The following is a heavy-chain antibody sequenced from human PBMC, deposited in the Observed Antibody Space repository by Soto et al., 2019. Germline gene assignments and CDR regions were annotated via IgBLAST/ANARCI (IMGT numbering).Heavy chain of an antibody. V-gene: IGHV6-1*01. D-gene: IGHD5-18*01. Sequence: SQTLSLTCAISGDSVSSNSAAWNWIRQSPSRGLEWLGRTYYRSKWYNDYAVSVKSRITINPDTSKNQFSLQLNSVTPEDTAVYYCAREHRERGYSYGYWYYGMDVRCEGTTVTVSS. J-gene: IGHJ6*04. CDR1: GDSVSSNSAA. CDR3: AREHRERGYSYGYWYYGMDV. CDR2: TYYRSKWYN.